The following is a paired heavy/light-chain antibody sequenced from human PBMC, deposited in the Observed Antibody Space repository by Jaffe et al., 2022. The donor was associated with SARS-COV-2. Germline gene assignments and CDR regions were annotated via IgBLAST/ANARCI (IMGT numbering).Light chain of an antibody. J-gene: IGLJ2*01. CDR2: QDT. V-gene: IGLV3-1*01. CDR1: KLGDKY. CDR3: QAWDSSTDVV. Sequence: SYELTQPPSVSVSPGQTASITCSGDKLGDKYAYWYRQMPGQSPVLVIYQDTKRPSGIPERFSGSNSGNTATLTISGTQAMDEADYYCQAWDSSTDVVFGGGTKLTVL.
Heavy chain of an antibody. CDR2: ISSGSTYT. CDR1: GFSFSDYY. Sequence: QVQLVESGGGLVKPGGSLRLSCAASGFSFSDYYMSWIRQAPGKGLEWVSYISSGSTYTNYADSVKGRFTISRDNAKNSVYLQMNSLRAEDTAVYYCASHSGYDSGLDYWGQGILVTVSS. CDR3: ASHSGYDSGLDY. J-gene: IGHJ4*02. V-gene: IGHV3-11*06. D-gene: IGHD5-12*01.